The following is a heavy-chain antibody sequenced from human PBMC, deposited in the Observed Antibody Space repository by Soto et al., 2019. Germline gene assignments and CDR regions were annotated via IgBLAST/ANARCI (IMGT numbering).Heavy chain of an antibody. J-gene: IGHJ4*02. V-gene: IGHV4-4*02. Sequence: SETLSLTCAVSGGSFTSKNCCTWVSQPPGQGVEWIAEIYRTGSTNYNPSLKSRVTISLDKSENQFSLKVTSLTAADTAVYYCANRCPGTSVDYWGQGTLVTVSS. CDR1: GGSFTSKNC. CDR2: IYRTGST. D-gene: IGHD1-7*01. CDR3: ANRCPGTSVDY.